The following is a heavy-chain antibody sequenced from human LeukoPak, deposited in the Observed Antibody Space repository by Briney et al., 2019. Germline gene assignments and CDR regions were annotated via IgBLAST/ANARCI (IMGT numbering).Heavy chain of an antibody. CDR2: ISHSGST. D-gene: IGHD6-13*01. V-gene: IGHV4-34*01. Sequence: SETLSLTCAVYGGSFSGYYWSWIRQPPGKGLEWIGEISHSGSTHYNPSLKSRVTISLDTSKNQISLKLSSVTAADTAVYYCARTYSRFYYFYMDVWGKGTSVTVSS. CDR1: GGSFSGYY. J-gene: IGHJ6*03. CDR3: ARTYSRFYYFYMDV.